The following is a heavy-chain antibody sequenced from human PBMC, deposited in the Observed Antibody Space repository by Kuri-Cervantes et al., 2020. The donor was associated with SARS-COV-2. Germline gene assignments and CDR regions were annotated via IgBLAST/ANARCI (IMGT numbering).Heavy chain of an antibody. CDR2: IYYSGST. J-gene: IGHJ3*02. D-gene: IGHD3-3*01. CDR3: ARSVTKDFWSGVDI. CDR1: GGSISSYY. V-gene: IGHV4-59*08. Sequence: SETLSLTCTVSGGSISSYYWSWIRQPPGKGLEWIGYIYYSGSTNYNPSLKSRVTISVDTSRNQFSLELSSVTAADTAVYYCARSVTKDFWSGVDIWGQGTMVTVSS.